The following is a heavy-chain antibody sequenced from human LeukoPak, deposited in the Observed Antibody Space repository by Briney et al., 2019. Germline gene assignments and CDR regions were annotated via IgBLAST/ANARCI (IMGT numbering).Heavy chain of an antibody. Sequence: GGSLRLSGAASGFTVSNSWMFWVRQAPGKGLMYVSEINNDGNRIRYVDSVKGRFTISRDGAKNTLFLQMNSLRDDDTAMYYCARGGLPGGFDYWGQGILVTVSS. J-gene: IGHJ4*02. CDR3: ARGGLPGGFDY. V-gene: IGHV3-74*01. D-gene: IGHD7-27*01. CDR2: INNDGNRI. CDR1: GFTVSNSW.